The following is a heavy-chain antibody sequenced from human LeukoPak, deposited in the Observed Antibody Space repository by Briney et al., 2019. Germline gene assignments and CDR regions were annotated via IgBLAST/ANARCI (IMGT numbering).Heavy chain of an antibody. Sequence: PGGSLRLSCAASGFTFDDYAMHWVRQAPGKGLEWVSGISWNSGSIGYADSVKGRFTISRDNAKNSLYLQMNSLRAEDTAVYYCARDSSGSPNWGQGTLVTVSS. CDR3: ARDSSGSPN. V-gene: IGHV3-9*01. CDR1: GFTFDDYA. J-gene: IGHJ4*02. CDR2: ISWNSGSI. D-gene: IGHD3-22*01.